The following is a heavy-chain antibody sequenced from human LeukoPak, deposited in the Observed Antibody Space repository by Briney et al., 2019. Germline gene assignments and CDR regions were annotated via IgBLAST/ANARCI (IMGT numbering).Heavy chain of an antibody. J-gene: IGHJ4*02. Sequence: PGGSLRLSCAASGFTFSSYAMSWVRQAPGKGLEWVSAISGSGGSTYYADSVKGRFTISRDNSKNTLYLQMNSLRAEDTTVYYCARGGSYPYYFDYWGQGTLVTVSS. CDR3: ARGGSYPYYFDY. D-gene: IGHD1-26*01. V-gene: IGHV3-23*01. CDR1: GFTFSSYA. CDR2: ISGSGGST.